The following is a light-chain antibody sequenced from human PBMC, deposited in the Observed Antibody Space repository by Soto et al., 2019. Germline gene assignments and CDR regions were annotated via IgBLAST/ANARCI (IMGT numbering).Light chain of an antibody. CDR2: GAS. Sequence: NVLTQSPGTLSLSPGEGATLSCRASQSISSNYLAWYHQKPGQAPRLLIYGASSRATDIPDRFRGSGSGRDFVLNISRLEPEDFGMYYCQQYSSSPRTFGQGTRLEIK. CDR3: QQYSSSPRT. CDR1: QSISSNY. J-gene: IGKJ5*01. V-gene: IGKV3-20*01.